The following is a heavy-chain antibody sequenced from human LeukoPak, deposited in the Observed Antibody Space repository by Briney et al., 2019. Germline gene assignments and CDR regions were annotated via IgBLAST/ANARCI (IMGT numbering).Heavy chain of an antibody. CDR3: AREGDFWSGYAPSGYGMDV. CDR2: ISYDGSNK. Sequence: PGGSLRLSCAASGFTFSSYAMHWVRQAPGKGLEWVAVISYDGSNKYYADSVKGRFTISRDNSKNTLYLQMNSLRAEDTAVYYCAREGDFWSGYAPSGYGMDVWGQGTTVTVSS. CDR1: GFTFSSYA. V-gene: IGHV3-30-3*01. J-gene: IGHJ6*02. D-gene: IGHD3-3*01.